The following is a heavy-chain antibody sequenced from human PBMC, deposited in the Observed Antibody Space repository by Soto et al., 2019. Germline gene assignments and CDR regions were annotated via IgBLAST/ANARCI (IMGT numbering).Heavy chain of an antibody. Sequence: SDTLSLTCAVYGGSFSGYYWSWIRQPPGKGLEWIGEINHSGSTNYNPSLKSRVTISVDTSKNQFSLKLSSVTAADTAVYYCARGRGDIVVVPAAIRVRPTPNWFDPWGQGTLVTVSS. D-gene: IGHD2-2*01. V-gene: IGHV4-34*01. CDR3: ARGRGDIVVVPAAIRVRPTPNWFDP. CDR1: GGSFSGYY. J-gene: IGHJ5*02. CDR2: INHSGST.